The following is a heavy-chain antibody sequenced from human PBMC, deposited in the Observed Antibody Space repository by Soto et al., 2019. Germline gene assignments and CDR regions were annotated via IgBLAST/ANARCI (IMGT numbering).Heavy chain of an antibody. CDR2: INHSGST. Sequence: SETLSLTCAVYGGSFSGYYWSWIRQPPGKGLEWIGEINHSGSTNYNPSLKSRVTISVDTSKNQFSLKLSSVTAADTAVYYCARGVSPSGTVSFDYWGQGTLVTVSS. CDR3: ARGVSPSGTVSFDY. CDR1: GGSFSGYY. D-gene: IGHD4-4*01. V-gene: IGHV4-34*01. J-gene: IGHJ4*02.